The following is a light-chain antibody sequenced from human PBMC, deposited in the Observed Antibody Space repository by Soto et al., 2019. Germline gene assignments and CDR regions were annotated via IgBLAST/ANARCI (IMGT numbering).Light chain of an antibody. CDR3: QQTYSAPPL. CDR1: QRIGTN. CDR2: AVS. V-gene: IGKV1-39*01. Sequence: EIKVSQSPSSLSASLGDTGTLTCRASQRIGTNLNWYQQRPGKAPKLLIYAVSSLQSGVSSRLSGSGSGTDFTLSINSLQREDFATYYCQQTYSAPPLFGQGTKV. J-gene: IGKJ1*01.